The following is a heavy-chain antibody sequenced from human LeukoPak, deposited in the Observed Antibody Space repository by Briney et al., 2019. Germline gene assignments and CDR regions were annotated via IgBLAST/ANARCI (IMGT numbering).Heavy chain of an antibody. V-gene: IGHV3-23*01. Sequence: GGSLRLSCAASGFTLSSYPMNWVRQAPGKGLEWVSTFVRGSTYYADTVQGRFTTSRDNSKNTLYLQMNSLRAEDTAVYFCTRAATYGTSWYGKDDNWGQGTLVAVSS. CDR2: FVRGST. J-gene: IGHJ4*02. D-gene: IGHD6-13*01. CDR3: TRAATYGTSWYGKDDN. CDR1: GFTLSSYP.